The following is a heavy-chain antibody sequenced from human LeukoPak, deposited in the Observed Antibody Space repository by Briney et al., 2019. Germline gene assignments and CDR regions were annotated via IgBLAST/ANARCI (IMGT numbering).Heavy chain of an antibody. D-gene: IGHD3-3*01. V-gene: IGHV3-48*01. J-gene: IGHJ4*02. CDR3: ARARGTYDFWSAHDY. Sequence: RGSLRLSCAASGFTFSSYSMNWVRQVPGKGLEWVSYISSSSSTIYYADSVKGRFTISRDNAKNTLYLQMNSLRAEDTAVYYCARARGTYDFWSAHDYWGQGTLVTVSS. CDR1: GFTFSSYS. CDR2: ISSSSSTI.